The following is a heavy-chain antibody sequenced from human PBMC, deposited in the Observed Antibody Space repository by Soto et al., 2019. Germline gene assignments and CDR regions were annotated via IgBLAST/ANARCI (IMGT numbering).Heavy chain of an antibody. J-gene: IGHJ3*01. Sequence: EVQLVESEGGLVQRGGSLRLSCAASGFTFIYYWWHWVRQAPGQGFVWVSHIHSDGSTTTYADSVKGRFTISRDNAKNTLYLQMNSLRAEDTAVYYCVRGDKGGFDLWGQGTTVTVSS. CDR2: IHSDGSTT. V-gene: IGHV3-74*01. CDR3: VRGDKGGFDL. D-gene: IGHD2-21*02. CDR1: GFTFIYYW.